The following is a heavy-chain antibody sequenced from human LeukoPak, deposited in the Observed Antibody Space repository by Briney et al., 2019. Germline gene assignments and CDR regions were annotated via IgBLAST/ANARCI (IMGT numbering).Heavy chain of an antibody. CDR1: GFTFSSYA. Sequence: GGSLRLACAASGFTFSSYAMSWVRQAPGKGLEWVSAISISGENTYYADSVKGRFTISRDTSRNTLYLQMHSLRAEDTAVYYCARLISTSSSRFSDYWGQGTLATVSS. J-gene: IGHJ4*02. V-gene: IGHV3-23*01. D-gene: IGHD6-6*01. CDR2: ISISGENT. CDR3: ARLISTSSSRFSDY.